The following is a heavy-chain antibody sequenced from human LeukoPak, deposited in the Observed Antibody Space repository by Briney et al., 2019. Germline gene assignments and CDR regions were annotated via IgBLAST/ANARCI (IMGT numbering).Heavy chain of an antibody. D-gene: IGHD6-19*01. J-gene: IGHJ5*02. CDR3: ATLRGIAVAGRKDWFDP. CDR2: ISYDGSNK. V-gene: IGHV3-30*03. Sequence: GGSLRLSCAASGFTFSSYGMHWVRQAPGKGLEWVAVISYDGSNKYYADSVKGRFTISRDNSKNTLYLQMNSLRAEDTAVYYCATLRGIAVAGRKDWFDPWGQGTLVTVSS. CDR1: GFTFSSYG.